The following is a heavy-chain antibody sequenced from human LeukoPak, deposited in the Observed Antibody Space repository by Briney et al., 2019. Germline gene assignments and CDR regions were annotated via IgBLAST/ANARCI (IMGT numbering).Heavy chain of an antibody. Sequence: SETLSLTCAVSAASISNYYWSWIRQAPGKGLEWIGYISTSGSTNYNPSLKSRVSTSLHTSKNRFSLILNFVTAADTAVYYCASPRSGYRYTFDYWGQGALVTVSS. CDR2: ISTSGST. V-gene: IGHV4-4*09. CDR3: ASPRSGYRYTFDY. D-gene: IGHD3-22*01. J-gene: IGHJ4*02. CDR1: AASISNYY.